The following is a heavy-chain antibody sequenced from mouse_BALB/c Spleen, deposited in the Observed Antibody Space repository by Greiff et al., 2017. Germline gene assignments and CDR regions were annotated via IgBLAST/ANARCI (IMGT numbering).Heavy chain of an antibody. Sequence: VKVEESGPGLVAPSQSLSITCTVSGFSLTSYGVHWVRQPPGKGLEWLGVIWAGGSTNYNSALMSRLSISKDNSKSQVFLKMNSLQTDDTAMYYCARRRNHAWFAYWGQGTLVTVSA. J-gene: IGHJ3*01. CDR2: IWAGGST. CDR3: ARRRNHAWFAY. V-gene: IGHV2-9*02. CDR1: GFSLTSYG.